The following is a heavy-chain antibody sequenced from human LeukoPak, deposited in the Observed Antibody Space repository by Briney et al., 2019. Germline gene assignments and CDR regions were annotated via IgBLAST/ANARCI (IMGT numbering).Heavy chain of an antibody. CDR2: IIPIFGTA. J-gene: IGHJ6*03. V-gene: IGHV1-69*05. CDR1: GGTFSSYA. CDR3: AKSLYQSYYYYMDV. D-gene: IGHD3-16*02. Sequence: SVKVSCKASGGTFSSYAISWVRQAPGQGLEWMGGIIPIFGTANYAQKFQGRVMITTDESTSTAYMELSSLRSEDTAVYYCAKSLYQSYYYYMDVWGKGTTVTVSS.